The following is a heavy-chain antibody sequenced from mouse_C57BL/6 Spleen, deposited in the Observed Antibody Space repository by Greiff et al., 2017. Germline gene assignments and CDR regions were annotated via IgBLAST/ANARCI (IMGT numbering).Heavy chain of an antibody. CDR1: GYAFSSSW. V-gene: IGHV1-82*01. CDR2: IYPGDGDT. J-gene: IGHJ4*01. Sequence: VQLQQSGPELVKPGASVKISCKASGYAFSSSWMNWVKQRPGQGLEWIGRIYPGDGDTNYNGKFKGKATLTADKSSSTAYMQLSSLTSEDSAVYFCASDYYSSSSPYYAMDYWGQGTSVTVSS. CDR3: ASDYYSSSSPYYAMDY. D-gene: IGHD2-12*01.